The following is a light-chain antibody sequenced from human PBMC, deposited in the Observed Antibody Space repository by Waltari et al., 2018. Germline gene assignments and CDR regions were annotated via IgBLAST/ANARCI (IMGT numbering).Light chain of an antibody. CDR1: SGHRGNV. Sequence: QLVVTQSPSVSAALGASVKLPCTLSSGHRGNVIAVLQQQPEKGPRYLMKVNSDGSHSKGDEIPDRFSGSSSGAERYLTISNVQSEDEADYYCETGGHGTWVFGGGTRLTVL. V-gene: IGLV4-69*01. J-gene: IGLJ3*02. CDR3: ETGGHGTWV. CDR2: VNSDGSH.